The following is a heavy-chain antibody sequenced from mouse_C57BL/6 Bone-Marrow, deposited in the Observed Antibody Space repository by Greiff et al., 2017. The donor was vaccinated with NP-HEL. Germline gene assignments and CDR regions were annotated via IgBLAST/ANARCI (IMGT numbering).Heavy chain of an antibody. CDR1: GYTFTDYY. Sequence: QVQLKESGAELVRPGASVKLSCKASGYTFTDYYINWVKQRPGQGLEWIARIYPGSGNTYYNEKFKGKATLTAEKSSSTAYMQLSSLTSEDSAVYFCARHYGSSYGFDYWGQGTTLTVSS. D-gene: IGHD1-1*01. J-gene: IGHJ2*01. V-gene: IGHV1-76*01. CDR3: ARHYGSSYGFDY. CDR2: IYPGSGNT.